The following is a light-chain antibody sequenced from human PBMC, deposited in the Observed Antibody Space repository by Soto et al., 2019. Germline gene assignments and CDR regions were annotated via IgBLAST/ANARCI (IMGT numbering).Light chain of an antibody. CDR1: QSISTY. Sequence: DIQMTQSPSSLSASLGDRVTITCRASQSISTYVSWYQHRPGKAPKLLIYSASTLQSGVPPRFSGSGSGTDFTLTISSLQPEDFATYYCQQSFNTLTFGGGTKVEIE. J-gene: IGKJ4*01. V-gene: IGKV1-39*01. CDR2: SAS. CDR3: QQSFNTLT.